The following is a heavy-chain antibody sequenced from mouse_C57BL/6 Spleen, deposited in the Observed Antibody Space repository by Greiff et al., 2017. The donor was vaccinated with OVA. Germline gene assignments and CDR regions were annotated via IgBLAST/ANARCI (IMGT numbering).Heavy chain of an antibody. CDR1: GYTFTSYW. J-gene: IGHJ2*01. D-gene: IGHD2-5*01. CDR2: IYPSDSET. CDR3: ASDSNYDFDY. V-gene: IGHV1-61*01. Sequence: VQLQQPGAELVRPGSSVKLSCKASGYTFTSYWMDWVKQRPGQGLEWIGNIYPSDSETHYNQKFKDKATLTVDKSSSTAYMQLSSLTSEDSAVYYCASDSNYDFDYWGQGTTLTVSS.